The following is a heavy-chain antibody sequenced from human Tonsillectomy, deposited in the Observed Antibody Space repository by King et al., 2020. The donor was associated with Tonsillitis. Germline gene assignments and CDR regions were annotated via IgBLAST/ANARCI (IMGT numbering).Heavy chain of an antibody. CDR1: GYTFTTHQ. CDR2: MNPHSGNA. D-gene: IGHD2-15*01. CDR3: ARSTDCTGGSCYVWNY. J-gene: IGHJ4*02. V-gene: IGHV1-8*01. Sequence: VQLVESGAEVKKPGASVKVSCETSGYTFTTHQISWVRQASGQGLEWMGWMNPHSGNADYARQFQGRVTMTRNTSTNTAYMQLSSLRSEDTAVYYCARSTDCTGGSCYVWNYWGQGTLVTVSS.